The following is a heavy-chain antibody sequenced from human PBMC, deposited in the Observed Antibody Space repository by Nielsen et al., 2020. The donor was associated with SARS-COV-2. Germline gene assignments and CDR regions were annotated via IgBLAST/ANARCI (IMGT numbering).Heavy chain of an antibody. J-gene: IGHJ5*02. CDR1: GYSFTSYW. D-gene: IGHD2-2*01. V-gene: IGHV5-10-1*01. Sequence: GESLKISCKGSGYSFTSYWISWVRQMPGKGLEWMGRIDPSDSYTNYSPSFQGHVTISADKSISTAYLQWSSLKASDTAMYYCARHGSCSSTSCPYGNWFDPWGQGTLVTVSS. CDR3: ARHGSCSSTSCPYGNWFDP. CDR2: IDPSDSYT.